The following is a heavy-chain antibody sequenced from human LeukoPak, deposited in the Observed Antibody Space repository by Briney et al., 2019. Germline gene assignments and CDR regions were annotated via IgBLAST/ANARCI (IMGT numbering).Heavy chain of an antibody. CDR2: INPSGGRT. J-gene: IGHJ4*02. D-gene: IGHD3-22*01. CDR3: ARDAWGWDNSDYYHPVNYFDY. Sequence: ASVKVSCKASGYTFTSYYMHWVRQAPGQGLEWMGIINPSGGRTNYAQKLQGRVTMTRHTSTSTVYMELSSLRSEDTAVYYCARDAWGWDNSDYYHPVNYFDYWGQGTLVTVSS. CDR1: GYTFTSYY. V-gene: IGHV1-46*04.